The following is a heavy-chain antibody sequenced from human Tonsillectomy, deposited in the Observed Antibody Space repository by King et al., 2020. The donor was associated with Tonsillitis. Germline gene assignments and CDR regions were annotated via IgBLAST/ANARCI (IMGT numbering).Heavy chain of an antibody. J-gene: IGHJ5*02. D-gene: IGHD2-15*01. CDR1: GFTFSSYT. Sequence: VQLVESGGGLVKPGGSLRLSCAASGFTFSSYTMNWVRQAPGKGLEWVSSISGSRSYINYADSVKGRFTISRDNAKNSLYLQMSSLRAEDTAVYYCAGDSSSCDSVRCWFAPWGQGTLVTVSS. CDR3: AGDSSSCDSVRCWFAP. CDR2: ISGSRSYI. V-gene: IGHV3-21*01.